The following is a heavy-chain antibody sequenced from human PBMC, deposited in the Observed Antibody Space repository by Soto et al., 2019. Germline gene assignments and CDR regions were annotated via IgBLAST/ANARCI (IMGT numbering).Heavy chain of an antibody. CDR2: IQSGGPT. CDR3: ARDDVRCDGGRCYGVPLED. CDR1: GFTVSSKY. V-gene: IGHV3-66*01. Sequence: EVQLVESGGGLVQPGGSLRLSCAASGFTVSSKYMSWVRQAPGKGLEWVSLIQSGGPTYYADSVKGRFTISRDTSENTVHLEMDSVRAEGTAVYYCARDDVRCDGGRCYGVPLEDRGKGTTVTVSS. D-gene: IGHD2-15*01. J-gene: IGHJ6*04.